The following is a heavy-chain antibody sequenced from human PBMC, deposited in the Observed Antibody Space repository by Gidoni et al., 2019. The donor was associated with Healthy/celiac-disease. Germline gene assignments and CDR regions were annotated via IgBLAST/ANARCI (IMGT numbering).Heavy chain of an antibody. CDR2: IKSKTDGGTT. D-gene: IGHD2-15*01. Sequence: LSWVRQAPGKGLELVGRIKSKTDGGTTDYAAPVKGRFTISRDDSKNTLYLQMNSLKTEDTAVYYCTTDPSLIVVVVAATVEPFDPWGQGTLVTVSS. V-gene: IGHV3-15*01. J-gene: IGHJ5*02. CDR3: TTDPSLIVVVVAATVEPFDP.